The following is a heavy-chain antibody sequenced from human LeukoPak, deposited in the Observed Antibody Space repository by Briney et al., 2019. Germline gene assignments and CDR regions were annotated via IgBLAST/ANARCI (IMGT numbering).Heavy chain of an antibody. CDR3: ARGRQDVTMIVVVMTSVSYYLDV. CDR1: GGSFSGYY. Sequence: SETLSLTCAVYGGSFSGYYWTWIRQTPEKGLEWIGEMNPSGSTSYNPSLKSRVTISVDTSKNQFSLKLSSVTAADMAVYYCARGRQDVTMIVVVMTSVSYYLDVWGKGTTVTVS. CDR2: MNPSGST. V-gene: IGHV4-34*01. J-gene: IGHJ6*03. D-gene: IGHD3-22*01.